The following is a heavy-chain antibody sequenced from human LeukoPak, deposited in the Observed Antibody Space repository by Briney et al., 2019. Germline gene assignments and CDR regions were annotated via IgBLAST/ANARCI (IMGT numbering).Heavy chain of an antibody. D-gene: IGHD1-1*01. CDR1: GGTFSSDV. Sequence: SVKVSCKASGGTFSSDVIGWVRQAPGQGLEWVGGIIPIYGTTNYAQKLQGRVTITADVSTRTTYMELSSLRSEDTAVYYCARDGFSDVLVANDPLLLKYMDVWGKGTTVTVSS. J-gene: IGHJ6*03. CDR3: ARDGFSDVLVANDPLLLKYMDV. CDR2: IIPIYGTT. V-gene: IGHV1-69*13.